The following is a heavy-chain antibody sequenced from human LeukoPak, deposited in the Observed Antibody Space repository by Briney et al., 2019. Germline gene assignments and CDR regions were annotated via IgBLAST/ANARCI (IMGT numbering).Heavy chain of an antibody. J-gene: IGHJ5*02. Sequence: PGGSLRLSCAASGFAFSTYEMSWVRQAPGKGPEWIADITISGQTKNYADSVKGRFTISRDNAMSSLYLQMNSLRVEDTGVFYCARGDPHADLWGQGTLVTVCS. CDR1: GFAFSTYE. CDR2: ITISGQTK. V-gene: IGHV3-48*03. CDR3: ARGDPHADL.